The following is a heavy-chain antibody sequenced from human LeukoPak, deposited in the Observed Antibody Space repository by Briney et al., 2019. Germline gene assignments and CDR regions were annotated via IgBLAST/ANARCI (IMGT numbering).Heavy chain of an antibody. J-gene: IGHJ6*03. CDR1: GGSISSSTYY. CDR2: IYYSGST. V-gene: IGHV4-39*07. CDR3: ARIPYYYGSGSYYLVYYYYMDV. D-gene: IGHD3-10*01. Sequence: ASETLSLTCTVSGGSISSSTYYWGWIRQPPGKGLEWIGNIYYSGSTYYNPSLKSRVTISVDTSQNQFSLKLSSVTAADTAVYYCARIPYYYGSGSYYLVYYYYMDVWGKGTTVTISS.